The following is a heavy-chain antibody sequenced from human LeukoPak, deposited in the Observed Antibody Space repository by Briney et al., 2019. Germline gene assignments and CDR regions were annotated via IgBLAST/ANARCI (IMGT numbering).Heavy chain of an antibody. D-gene: IGHD3-3*01. V-gene: IGHV3-66*02. CDR2: IYSGGST. CDR1: GFTVSSNY. Sequence: GGSLRLSCAASGFTVSSNYMSWVRRAPGKGLEWVSVIYSGGSTYYADSVKGRLTISRDNSKNTLYLQMNSLRAEDTAVYYCASRTTIFGVIGGAFDIWGQGTMVTVSS. CDR3: ASRTTIFGVIGGAFDI. J-gene: IGHJ3*02.